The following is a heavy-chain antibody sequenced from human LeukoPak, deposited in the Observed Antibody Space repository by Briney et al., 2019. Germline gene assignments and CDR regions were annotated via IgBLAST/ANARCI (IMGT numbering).Heavy chain of an antibody. V-gene: IGHV1-69*04. Sequence: GASVKVSCKASGGTFSSYAISWVRQAPGQGLEWMGRIIPILGIANYAQKFQGRVTITADKSTSTAYMELSSLRSEDTAVYYCAREYDVRGCFDLWGRGTLVTVSS. CDR1: GGTFSSYA. D-gene: IGHD1-1*01. J-gene: IGHJ2*01. CDR2: IIPILGIA. CDR3: AREYDVRGCFDL.